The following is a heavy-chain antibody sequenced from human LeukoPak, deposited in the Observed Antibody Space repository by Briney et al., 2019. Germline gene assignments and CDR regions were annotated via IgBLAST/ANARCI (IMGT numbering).Heavy chain of an antibody. CDR2: ISWNSGSI. D-gene: IGHD3-22*01. J-gene: IGHJ3*02. Sequence: PGGSLRLSCTASGFTFDDYAMHWVRQAPGKGLEWVSGISWNSGSIGYADSVKGRFTISRDNAKNSLYLQMNSLRAEDTALYYCAKSNQHPDSSGYYYAFDIWGQGTMVTVSS. V-gene: IGHV3-9*01. CDR3: AKSNQHPDSSGYYYAFDI. CDR1: GFTFDDYA.